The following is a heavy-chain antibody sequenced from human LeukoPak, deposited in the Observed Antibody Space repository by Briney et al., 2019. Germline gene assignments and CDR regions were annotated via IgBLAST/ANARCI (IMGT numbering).Heavy chain of an antibody. V-gene: IGHV3-23*01. CDR3: AKDIVVVVAATGGAFDI. D-gene: IGHD2-15*01. J-gene: IGHJ3*02. Sequence: GGSLRLACAASGFTFSSYAMSWVRHAPGKGLEWVSAISGSGGSTYYADSVKGRFTISRDNSKNTLYLQMNSLRAEDTAVYYCAKDIVVVVAATGGAFDIWGQGTMVTVSS. CDR2: ISGSGGST. CDR1: GFTFSSYA.